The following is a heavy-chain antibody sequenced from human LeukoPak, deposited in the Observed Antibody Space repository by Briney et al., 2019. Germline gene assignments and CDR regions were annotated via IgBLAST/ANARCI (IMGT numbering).Heavy chain of an antibody. CDR3: AKSRDAYNLFDS. J-gene: IGHJ4*02. D-gene: IGHD5-24*01. CDR2: ISSSSSAI. V-gene: IGHV3-48*01. Sequence: GGSLRLSCAASGFTFSSYRMTWVRQAPGKGLEWISYISSSSSAIYYADSVKGRFTISRDNGQNSLYLQMNSLRAEDTAVYYCAKSRDAYNLFDSWGQGTLVTVSS. CDR1: GFTFSSYR.